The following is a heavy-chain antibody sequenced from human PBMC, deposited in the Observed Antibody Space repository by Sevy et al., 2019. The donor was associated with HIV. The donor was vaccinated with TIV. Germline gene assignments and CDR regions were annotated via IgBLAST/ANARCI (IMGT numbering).Heavy chain of an antibody. J-gene: IGHJ6*02. CDR2: ISAGGTTT. CDR1: GFIFSNYP. CDR3: AKRYCSTITCYDDDFWNPYYFYGLDV. Sequence: GGSLRLSCAASGFIFSNYPMSWVRHSPGKGLEWVSDISAGGTTTYYTDSVEGRFTISRDNSKNTVSLQMNGLGAEDTAIYYCAKRYCSTITCYDDDFWNPYYFYGLDVWGQGISVTVSS. V-gene: IGHV3-23*01. D-gene: IGHD2-2*01.